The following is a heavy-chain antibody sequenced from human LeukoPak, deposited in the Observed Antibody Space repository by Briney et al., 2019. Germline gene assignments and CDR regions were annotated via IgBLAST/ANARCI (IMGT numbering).Heavy chain of an antibody. D-gene: IGHD3-9*01. J-gene: IGHJ4*02. Sequence: SATLSLTCTVSGGSVSAINSYWGWIRQPPRKGLEWISNVYYSGRANYSPSLRSRVTMSVDTSKNRFSLKMTSVTAADTAVYFCARLRKGRYFDYFFEYWGQGTLVTVSS. CDR1: GGSVSAINSY. V-gene: IGHV4-39*02. CDR3: ARLRKGRYFDYFFEY. CDR2: VYYSGRA.